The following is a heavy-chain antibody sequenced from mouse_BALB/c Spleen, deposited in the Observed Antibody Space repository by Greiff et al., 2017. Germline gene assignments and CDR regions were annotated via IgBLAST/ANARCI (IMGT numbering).Heavy chain of an antibody. CDR1: GFTFSSYG. D-gene: IGHD1-1*01. CDR3: ASPHYYGSSHWYFDV. CDR2: ISSGGSYT. V-gene: IGHV5-6*01. Sequence: EVQRVESGGDLVKPGGSLKLSCAASGFTFSSYGMSWVRQTPDKRLEWVATISSGGSYTYYPDSVKGRFTISRDNAKNTLYLQMSSLKSEDTAMYYCASPHYYGSSHWYFDVWGAGTTVTVSS. J-gene: IGHJ1*01.